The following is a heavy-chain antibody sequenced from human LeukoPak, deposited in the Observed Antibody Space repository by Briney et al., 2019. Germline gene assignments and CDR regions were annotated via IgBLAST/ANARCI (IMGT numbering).Heavy chain of an antibody. CDR3: ARDITLTVAGTWEGSYYYYYGMDV. V-gene: IGHV3-23*01. CDR1: GFTFGSYA. CDR2: ISGSGGST. J-gene: IGHJ6*02. D-gene: IGHD6-19*01. Sequence: GGSLRLSCAASGFTFGSYAMSWVRQAPGKGLEWVSAISGSGGSTYYADSVKGRFTISRDNSKNTLYLQMNSLRAEDTAVYYCARDITLTVAGTWEGSYYYYYGMDVWGQGTTVTVSS.